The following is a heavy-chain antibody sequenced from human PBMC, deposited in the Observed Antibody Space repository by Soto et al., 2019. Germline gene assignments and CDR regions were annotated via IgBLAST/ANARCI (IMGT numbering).Heavy chain of an antibody. D-gene: IGHD6-19*01. CDR2: IYYSGST. J-gene: IGHJ4*02. CDR1: GGSISSGGYY. CDR3: AVQRETQGYSSGWFIDY. V-gene: IGHV4-31*03. Sequence: SETLSLTCTVSGGSISSGGYYWSWIRQHPGKGLEWIGYIYYSGSTYYNPSLKSRVTISVDTSKNQFSLKLSSVTAADTAVYYCAVQRETQGYSSGWFIDYWGQRTLVTVSS.